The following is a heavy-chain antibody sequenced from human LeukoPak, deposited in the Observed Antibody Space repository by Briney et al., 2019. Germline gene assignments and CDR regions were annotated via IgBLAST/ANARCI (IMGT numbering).Heavy chain of an antibody. CDR3: ARTTMVRGTYYMDV. J-gene: IGHJ6*03. Sequence: SETLSLTCTVSGGSISGSTYYWGWIRQPPGKGLEWIGSIYYSGSTYYNPSLKSRVTISVDTSKNQFSLKLSSVTAADTAVYYCARTTMVRGTYYMDVWGKGTTVTISS. V-gene: IGHV4-39*07. CDR1: GGSISGSTYY. CDR2: IYYSGST. D-gene: IGHD3-10*01.